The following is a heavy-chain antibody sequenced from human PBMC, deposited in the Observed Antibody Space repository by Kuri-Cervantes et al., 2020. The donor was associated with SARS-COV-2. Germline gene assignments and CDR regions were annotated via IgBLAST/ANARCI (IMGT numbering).Heavy chain of an antibody. J-gene: IGHJ4*02. V-gene: IGHV3-21*04. CDR1: GLTFSSYS. CDR2: ISWNSGSI. CDR3: ARVRRDGYHEWAYFDY. Sequence: GGSLRLSCAASGLTFSSYSMNWVRQAPGKGLEWVSGISWNSGSIGYADSVKGRFTISRDNAKNSLYLQMNSLRAEDTAVYYCARVRRDGYHEWAYFDYWGQGTLVTVSS. D-gene: IGHD5-24*01.